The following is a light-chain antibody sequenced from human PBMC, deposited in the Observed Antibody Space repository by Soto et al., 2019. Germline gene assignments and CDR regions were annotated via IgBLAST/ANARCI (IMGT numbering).Light chain of an antibody. CDR2: DAS. CDR1: QSVRSY. Sequence: EIVLTQSPATLSFSPGERATLSCRAGQSVRSYLAWYQQKPGQAPRLLIYDASNRATGIPARFSGSGSGTDFTLTITSLEPEDFAVYYCQQRRTFGQGTKVDIK. J-gene: IGKJ1*01. CDR3: QQRRT. V-gene: IGKV3-11*01.